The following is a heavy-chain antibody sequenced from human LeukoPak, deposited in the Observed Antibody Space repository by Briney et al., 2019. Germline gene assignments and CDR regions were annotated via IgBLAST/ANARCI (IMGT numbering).Heavy chain of an antibody. CDR2: IYYSGST. D-gene: IGHD6-6*01. Sequence: SETLSLTCTVSGGSISSSRYYWGWIRQPPGKGLEWIGSIYYSGSTYYNPSLKSRVTISVDRSKNQFSLKLSSVTAADTAVYYCASYIAAHPFYMDVWGKGTTVTVSS. CDR3: ASYIAAHPFYMDV. J-gene: IGHJ6*03. V-gene: IGHV4-39*01. CDR1: GGSISSSRYY.